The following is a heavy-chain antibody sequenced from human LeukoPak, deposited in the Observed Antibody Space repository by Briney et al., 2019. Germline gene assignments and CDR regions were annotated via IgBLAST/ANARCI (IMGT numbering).Heavy chain of an antibody. J-gene: IGHJ4*02. CDR2: ISAYNGNT. CDR1: GYTFTSYG. Sequence: GASVKVSCKASGYTFTSYGISWVRQAPAQGLEWMGWISAYNGNTNYAQKLQGRVTMTTDTSTSTAYMELRSLTSDDTAVFYCARGLPPRRNYDSSGYYSYYFDYWGQGTLVTVSS. V-gene: IGHV1-18*01. D-gene: IGHD3-22*01. CDR3: ARGLPPRRNYDSSGYYSYYFDY.